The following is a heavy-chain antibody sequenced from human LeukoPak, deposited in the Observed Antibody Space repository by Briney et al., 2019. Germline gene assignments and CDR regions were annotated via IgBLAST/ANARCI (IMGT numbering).Heavy chain of an antibody. Sequence: ASVKVSCEASGYTFTSYYMHWVRQAPGQGLEWMGIINLSSGITTYAQNFQGRVTMTRDTSTRTVDMELSSLRSDDTAVYYCARDYGDYDGGSGRVFDYWGQGTLVTVSS. J-gene: IGHJ4*02. D-gene: IGHD4-17*01. CDR3: ARDYGDYDGGSGRVFDY. CDR1: GYTFTSYY. CDR2: INLSSGIT. V-gene: IGHV1-46*01.